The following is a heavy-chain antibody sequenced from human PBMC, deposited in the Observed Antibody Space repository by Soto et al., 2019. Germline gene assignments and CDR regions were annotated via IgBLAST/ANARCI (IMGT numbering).Heavy chain of an antibody. CDR1: GGSISNYF. CDR3: ARDLEKLAHES. Sequence: SETLSLTCTVSGGSISNYFLTWIRQPSGKGLEWIGRVYTNGSTNYNPSLKSRVTMSWDTSKNQISLKLRSVTAADTAVYYCARDLEKLAHESWGQGTLVTVSS. D-gene: IGHD6-13*01. J-gene: IGHJ5*02. CDR2: VYTNGST. V-gene: IGHV4-4*07.